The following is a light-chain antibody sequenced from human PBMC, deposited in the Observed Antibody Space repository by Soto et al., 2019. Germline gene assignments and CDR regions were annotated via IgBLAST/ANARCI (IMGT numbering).Light chain of an antibody. V-gene: IGKV3-20*01. CDR3: HHYGSSPS. CDR1: QSVSSSY. Sequence: EIVLTQSPGTLSLSPGERATLSCRASQSVSSSYLAWYQQKPGQAPRLLIYGASSRATGIPDRFSGSGSGTDFTLTISRLEPVVFVVYYCHHYGSSPSFGDGTKVEIK. J-gene: IGKJ4*01. CDR2: GAS.